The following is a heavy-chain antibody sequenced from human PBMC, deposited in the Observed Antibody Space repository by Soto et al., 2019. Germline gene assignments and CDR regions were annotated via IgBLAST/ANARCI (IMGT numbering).Heavy chain of an antibody. D-gene: IGHD2-15*01. V-gene: IGHV4-39*01. CDR2: IYYSGST. CDR1: GGSISSSSYY. J-gene: IGHJ3*02. Sequence: VSGGSISSSSYYWGWIRQPPGKGLEWIGSIYYSGSTYYNPSLKSRVTISVDTSKNQFSLKPSSVTAADTAVYYCARRGTYCSGGSCYSGAFDIWGQGAMVTVSS. CDR3: ARRGTYCSGGSCYSGAFDI.